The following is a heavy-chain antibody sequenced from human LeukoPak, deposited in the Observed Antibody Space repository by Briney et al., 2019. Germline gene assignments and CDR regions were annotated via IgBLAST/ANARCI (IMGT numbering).Heavy chain of an antibody. CDR1: GFTFSSYA. CDR2: ISGSGGST. Sequence: LTGGSLRLSCAASGFTFSSYAMSWVRQAPGKGLEWVSAISGSGGSTYYADSVKGRFTISRDNSKNTLYLQMNSLRAEDTAVYYCAKEVGVAVAGTFDPWGQGTLVTVSS. D-gene: IGHD6-19*01. V-gene: IGHV3-23*01. CDR3: AKEVGVAVAGTFDP. J-gene: IGHJ5*02.